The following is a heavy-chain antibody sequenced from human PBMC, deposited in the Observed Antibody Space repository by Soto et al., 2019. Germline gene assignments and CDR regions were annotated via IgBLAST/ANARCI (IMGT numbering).Heavy chain of an antibody. CDR2: INAGNGNT. CDR3: ARDLSPWYSSSPQALGY. D-gene: IGHD6-13*01. CDR1: GYTFTSYA. V-gene: IGHV1-3*01. J-gene: IGHJ4*02. Sequence: ASVKVSCKASGYTFTSYAMHWVRQAPGQRLERMGWINAGNGNTKYSQKFQGRVTITRDTSASTAYMELSSLRSEDTAAYYCARDLSPWYSSSPQALGYWGQGTLVTVSS.